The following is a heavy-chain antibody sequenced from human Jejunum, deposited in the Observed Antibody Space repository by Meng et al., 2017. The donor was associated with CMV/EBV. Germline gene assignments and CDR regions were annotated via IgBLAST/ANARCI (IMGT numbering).Heavy chain of an antibody. Sequence: QVQLQASGPGLVKPSETLSLTCTVSGCSISSYYWSWIRQPPGKGLEWIGYIYYSGSTNYNPSLKSRVTISVDTSKNQFSLKLSSVTAADTAVYYCASITRNSRRVKYWGQGTLVTVSS. CDR2: IYYSGST. CDR1: GCSISSYY. CDR3: ASITRNSRRVKY. D-gene: IGHD1-14*01. J-gene: IGHJ4*02. V-gene: IGHV4-59*01.